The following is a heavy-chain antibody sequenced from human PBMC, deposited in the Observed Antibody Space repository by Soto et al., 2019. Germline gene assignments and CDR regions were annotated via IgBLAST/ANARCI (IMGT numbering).Heavy chain of an antibody. CDR3: ARQRSLGFDY. Sequence: EVQLVESGGGLVQPGGSLRLSCAASGFTVSSNYMSWVRQAPGKGLEGVSVIYSGGSTYYADSVKGRFTISRHNSKNTLYLQMNSLRAEETAVYYCARQRSLGFDYWGQGTLVNVSS. CDR2: IYSGGST. D-gene: IGHD6-25*01. CDR1: GFTVSSNY. V-gene: IGHV3-53*04. J-gene: IGHJ4*02.